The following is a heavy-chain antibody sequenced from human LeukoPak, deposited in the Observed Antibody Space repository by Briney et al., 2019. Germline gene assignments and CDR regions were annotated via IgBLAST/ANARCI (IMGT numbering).Heavy chain of an antibody. J-gene: IGHJ5*02. D-gene: IGHD6-13*01. CDR2: INPNSGGT. CDR3: AREAEYSSSWQGDNWFDP. CDR1: GYTFTGYY. V-gene: IGHV1-2*02. Sequence: ASVKVSCKASGYTFTGYYMHWVRQAPGQGLEWMGWINPNSGGTNYAQKFQGRVTMTRDTSISTAYMELSRLRSDDTAVYYCAREAEYSSSWQGDNWFDPWGQGTLVTVSS.